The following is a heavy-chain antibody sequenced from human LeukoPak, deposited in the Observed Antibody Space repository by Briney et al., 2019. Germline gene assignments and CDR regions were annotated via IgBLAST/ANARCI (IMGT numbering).Heavy chain of an antibody. CDR1: GYTFTRYH. CDR3: ARDRDTAIIYYFDY. Sequence: ASVKVSCQASGYTFTRYHMHWVRQAPGQGLEWMGWINPNSCGTNYAQKFQGRLTMTRHTSISTADMELSRLRSDDAAVYYCARDRDTAIIYYFDYWGQGTLVTVSS. D-gene: IGHD5-18*01. J-gene: IGHJ4*02. CDR2: INPNSCGT. V-gene: IGHV1-2*02.